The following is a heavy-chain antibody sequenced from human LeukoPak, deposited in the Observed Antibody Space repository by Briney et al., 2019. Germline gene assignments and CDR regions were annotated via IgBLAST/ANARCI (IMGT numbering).Heavy chain of an antibody. Sequence: PSETLSLTCTVSGGSISSYYWSWIRQPPGKRLEWIGYIYYSGSTNYNPSLKSRVTISVDTSKNQFSLKLNSVTAADTAVYYCARVAPYYDLDYWGQGTLVTVSS. CDR3: ARVAPYYDLDY. J-gene: IGHJ4*02. D-gene: IGHD3-22*01. CDR1: GGSISSYY. V-gene: IGHV4-59*08. CDR2: IYYSGST.